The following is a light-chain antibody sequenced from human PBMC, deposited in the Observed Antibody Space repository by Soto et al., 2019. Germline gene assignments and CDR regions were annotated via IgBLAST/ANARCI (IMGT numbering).Light chain of an antibody. CDR1: SSDVGDYNY. Sequence: QSALTQPASVSGSPGQSITISCTGTSSDVGDYNYVSWYQQHPGKAPKLMIYDVSNRPSGVSNRFSGSKSGNTASLTISGLQAEDEADYYCSSYTSSNTEVVFGGGTKLTVL. CDR2: DVS. V-gene: IGLV2-14*01. CDR3: SSYTSSNTEVV. J-gene: IGLJ2*01.